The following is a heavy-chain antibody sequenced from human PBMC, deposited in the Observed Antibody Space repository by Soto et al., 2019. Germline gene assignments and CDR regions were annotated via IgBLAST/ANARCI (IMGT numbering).Heavy chain of an antibody. J-gene: IGHJ4*02. V-gene: IGHV1-3*01. CDR3: AGEDAVMAAAGPDY. CDR1: GYTFTNYA. D-gene: IGHD6-13*01. CDR2: INAGNGNT. Sequence: SVKRSCKASGYTFTNYAVHWVLQAPGQRLEWMGWINAGNGNTKYSQKFQGRVTITRDTSASTAYMELSSLRSEDTAVYYCAGEDAVMAAAGPDYWGQGTLVTVSS.